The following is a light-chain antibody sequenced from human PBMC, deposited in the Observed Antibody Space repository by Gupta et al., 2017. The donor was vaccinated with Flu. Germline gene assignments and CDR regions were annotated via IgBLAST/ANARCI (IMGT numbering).Light chain of an antibody. V-gene: IGLV2-14*03. CDR2: DVT. J-gene: IGLJ2*01. Sequence: QSALTQPASVSGSPGQSITISCTGISSDVGGYDDVSWYQQHPGKAPKLMIYDVTNRPSGVSNRFSGSKSGNTASLTISGLQAEDEADYYCSAYITTTLDVAFGGGTKL. CDR1: SSDVGGYDD. CDR3: SAYITTTLDVA.